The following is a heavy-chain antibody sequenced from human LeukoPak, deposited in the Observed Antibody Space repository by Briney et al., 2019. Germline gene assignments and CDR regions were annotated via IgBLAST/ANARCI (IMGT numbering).Heavy chain of an antibody. D-gene: IGHD2-2*01. CDR3: ARARMLGVPAAPYWFDP. Sequence: GASVKVSCQASGYTFTSYGISWVRQAPGQGLEWMGRISAYNGNTNYAQNVQGRVTMTTDTSTSTAHMELRSLRSDDTAVYYCARARMLGVPAAPYWFDPWGQGTLVTVSS. CDR2: ISAYNGNT. J-gene: IGHJ5*02. V-gene: IGHV1-18*01. CDR1: GYTFTSYG.